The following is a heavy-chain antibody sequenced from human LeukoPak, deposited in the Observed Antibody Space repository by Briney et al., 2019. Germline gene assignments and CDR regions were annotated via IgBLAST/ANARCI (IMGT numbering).Heavy chain of an antibody. J-gene: IGHJ6*03. CDR3: VRGSLASGVVVYYYYYLDV. V-gene: IGHV3-74*01. CDR2: INSDGSST. Sequence: GGSLRLSCAASGFTFSSYAINWVRQAPGKGLEWVSRINSDGSSTSYADSVKGRFTISRDNAKNSLYLQMNSLRAEDTAVYYCVRGSLASGVVVYYYYYLDVWGKGTTVAVSS. D-gene: IGHD3-3*01. CDR1: GFTFSSYA.